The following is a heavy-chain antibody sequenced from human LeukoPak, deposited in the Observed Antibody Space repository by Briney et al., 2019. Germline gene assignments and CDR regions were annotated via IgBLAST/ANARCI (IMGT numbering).Heavy chain of an antibody. Sequence: SETLSLTCTVSGGSISSSSYYWGWIRQPPGKGLEWIGSIYYSGSTYYNPSLKSRVTISVDTSKNQFSLKLSSVTAADTAVYYCARDWVVVGATKGFDYWGQGTLVTVSS. D-gene: IGHD1-26*01. J-gene: IGHJ4*02. CDR3: ARDWVVVGATKGFDY. CDR1: GGSISSSSYY. V-gene: IGHV4-39*07. CDR2: IYYSGST.